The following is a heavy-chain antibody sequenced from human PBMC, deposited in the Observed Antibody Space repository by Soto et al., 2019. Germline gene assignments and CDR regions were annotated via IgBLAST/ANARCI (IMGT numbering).Heavy chain of an antibody. CDR2: IFPSGTT. CDR3: ARSREFDY. V-gene: IGHV4-30-2*01. Sequence: PSETLSLTCGVSGGSLSGATYSWNWIRQTPGKGLEWIGYIFPSGTTYYRPSLRSRVTISIDVSKNQFSLSLRSLTAADTAVYYCARSREFDYWSQGTLVTVSS. J-gene: IGHJ4*02. CDR1: GGSLSGATYS.